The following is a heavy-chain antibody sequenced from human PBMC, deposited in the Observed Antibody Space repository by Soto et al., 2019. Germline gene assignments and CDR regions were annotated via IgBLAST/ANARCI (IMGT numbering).Heavy chain of an antibody. V-gene: IGHV3-74*01. Sequence: GGSLRLSCAASGFTFSSYWMHWVRQAPGKGLVWVSRINSDGSSTSYADSVKGRFTISRDNAKNTLYLQMNSLRAEDTAVYYCARVKVDYDFWSGYPTCFDYWGQGTLVTVSS. CDR3: ARVKVDYDFWSGYPTCFDY. D-gene: IGHD3-3*01. CDR2: INSDGSST. J-gene: IGHJ4*02. CDR1: GFTFSSYW.